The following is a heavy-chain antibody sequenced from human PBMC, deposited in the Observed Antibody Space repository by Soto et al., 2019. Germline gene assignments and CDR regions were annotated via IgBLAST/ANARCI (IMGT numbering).Heavy chain of an antibody. CDR1: GFIFCDYA. CDR2: IRSEAYGGAT. Sequence: GVSLRLSCTGFGFIFCDYAMSWFRQAPGKGLEWLCFIRSEAYGGATQYAASVNGRFTLSRDDSRSIAYLPISSLKSEDTAVYYCSRDEANNFGNGDSSRDAFDISGQGTMVTVSS. CDR3: SRDEANNFGNGDSSRDAFDI. V-gene: IGHV3-49*03. J-gene: IGHJ3*02. D-gene: IGHD3-10*01.